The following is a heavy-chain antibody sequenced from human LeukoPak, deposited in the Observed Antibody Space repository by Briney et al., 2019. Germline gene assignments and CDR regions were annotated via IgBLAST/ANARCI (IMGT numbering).Heavy chain of an antibody. CDR1: GFRFGNHA. CDR2: IRYDENNQ. J-gene: IGHJ4*02. CDR3: ARGSTYYDSSGQVPFDY. V-gene: IGHV3-30-3*01. Sequence: GGSLRLSCVASGFRFGNHAMHWVRQAPGKGLEWVAVIRYDENNQHYADSVKGRFTISRDNSENTLYLQMSSLRPDDTAVYYCARGSTYYDSSGQVPFDYWGQGTLVTVSS. D-gene: IGHD3-22*01.